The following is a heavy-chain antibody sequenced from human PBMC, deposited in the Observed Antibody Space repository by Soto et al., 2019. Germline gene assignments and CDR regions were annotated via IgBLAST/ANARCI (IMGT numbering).Heavy chain of an antibody. D-gene: IGHD2-2*01. CDR1: GYSFTSYW. J-gene: IGHJ4*02. Sequence: EVQLVQSGAEVKKPGESLKISCKGSGYSFTSYWIGWVRQMPGKGLEWMGIIYPGDSDTRYSPSFQGQVTISADKSISTAYLQWSSRKASDTAMYYCARRGYCSSTSCQAGHEFDYWGQGTLVTVSS. CDR2: IYPGDSDT. CDR3: ARRGYCSSTSCQAGHEFDY. V-gene: IGHV5-51*03.